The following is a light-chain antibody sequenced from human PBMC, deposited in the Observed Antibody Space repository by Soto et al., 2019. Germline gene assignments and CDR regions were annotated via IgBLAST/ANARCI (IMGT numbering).Light chain of an antibody. J-gene: IGLJ2*01. V-gene: IGLV4-69*01. CDR3: QTWGTGISVV. CDR1: SGHSNYA. Sequence: QSVLTQSPSASASLGASVKLTCTLSSGHSNYAIAWHQQQPEKGPRFLMKLSSDGSHTKGDGIPDRFSGSSSGAERYLTISSLQSEDEADYYCQTWGTGISVVFGGGTKLTVL. CDR2: LSSDGSH.